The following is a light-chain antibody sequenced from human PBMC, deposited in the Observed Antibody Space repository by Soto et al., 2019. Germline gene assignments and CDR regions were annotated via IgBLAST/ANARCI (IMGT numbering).Light chain of an antibody. CDR1: SSDVGGYNY. CDR2: EVN. V-gene: IGLV2-14*01. Sequence: QSVLTQPASLSGSPGQSITISCTGTSSDVGGYNYVSWYQQHPGKAPKHMIYEVNNQPSGVSKRFSGSRSSNTASLTISGLQAADEADYYCISYTSSTAYVFGTGTKLTVL. CDR3: ISYTSSTAYV. J-gene: IGLJ1*01.